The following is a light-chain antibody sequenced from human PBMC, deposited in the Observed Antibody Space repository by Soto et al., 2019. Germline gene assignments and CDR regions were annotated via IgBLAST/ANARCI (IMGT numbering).Light chain of an antibody. Sequence: EIVMTQSPATLSVSPGERATLSCRASQSVSSNLAWYQQKPGQAPRLLIYDASARATGIPARFSGSGSGTEFTLTISSLQSEDFAVYYCQHYNDWVKTFGQGTKLEIK. CDR1: QSVSSN. CDR3: QHYNDWVKT. J-gene: IGKJ2*01. V-gene: IGKV3-15*01. CDR2: DAS.